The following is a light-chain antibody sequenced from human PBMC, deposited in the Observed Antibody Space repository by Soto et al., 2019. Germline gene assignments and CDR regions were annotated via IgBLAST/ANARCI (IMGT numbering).Light chain of an antibody. J-gene: IGKJ2*01. Sequence: DIQMTQSPSTLSASVGDRVTITCRATESISRWLAWYQQKPGKAPKLLFYDASNLQSGVPSRFSGSGSGTEFTLTISSLQPDDFATYYCQQYNSYSGYTFGQGTKLEIK. V-gene: IGKV1-5*01. CDR3: QQYNSYSGYT. CDR1: ESISRW. CDR2: DAS.